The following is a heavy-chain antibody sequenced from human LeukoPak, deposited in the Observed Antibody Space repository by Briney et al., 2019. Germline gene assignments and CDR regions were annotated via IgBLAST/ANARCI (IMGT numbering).Heavy chain of an antibody. CDR1: GFTVSSNY. Sequence: GGSLRLSCAASGFTVSSNYMSWVRQAPGKGLEWVSVIYSGGSTYYAGSVKGRFTISRDNSKNTLYLQMNSLRAEDTAVYYCARARAYYGSGSYHLDYFDYWGQGTLVTVSS. V-gene: IGHV3-53*01. CDR2: IYSGGST. CDR3: ARARAYYGSGSYHLDYFDY. D-gene: IGHD3-10*01. J-gene: IGHJ4*02.